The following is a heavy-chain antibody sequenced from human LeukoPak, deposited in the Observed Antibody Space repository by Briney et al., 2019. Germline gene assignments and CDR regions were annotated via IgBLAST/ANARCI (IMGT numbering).Heavy chain of an antibody. CDR1: GFTFNTYG. D-gene: IGHD2-8*01. CDR2: ISYDGTYK. V-gene: IGHV3-30*12. J-gene: IGHJ3*01. CDR3: ATPRLHKGVFDF. Sequence: PGGSLRLSWTASGFTFNTYGMDWVRQAPGKGLEWVAVISYDGTYKAYAASVRGRFTISRDNSQNRLFLQMNSLRAEDTGVYYCATPRLHKGVFDFWGQGTMVTVSS.